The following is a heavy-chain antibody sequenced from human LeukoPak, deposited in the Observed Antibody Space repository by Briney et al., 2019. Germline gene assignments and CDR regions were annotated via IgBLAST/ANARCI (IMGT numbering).Heavy chain of an antibody. Sequence: PGGSLRLSCAASGFTFSSYAMSWVRQAPGKGLEWVSVVYSGGSTYYADSVKGRFTISRDISKNTLSLQMNSLRAEDTAVYYCAGFFYFDHWGQGTLVTVSS. CDR2: VYSGGST. V-gene: IGHV3-53*01. J-gene: IGHJ4*02. CDR3: AGFFYFDH. CDR1: GFTFSSYA.